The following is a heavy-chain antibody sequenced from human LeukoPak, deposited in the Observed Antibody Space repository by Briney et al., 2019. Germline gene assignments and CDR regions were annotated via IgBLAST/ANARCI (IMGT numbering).Heavy chain of an antibody. Sequence: ASVKVSCKAYGYTSTGFYIHWIRQAPGQGLEWMGWINPKSGDTNYAQKFLGRVTVTRDKSITTAYLQWSSLKASDTAMYYCARHVGITSASDYWGQGTLVTVSS. CDR1: GYTSTGFY. V-gene: IGHV1-2*02. J-gene: IGHJ4*02. D-gene: IGHD3-10*01. CDR2: INPKSGDT. CDR3: ARHVGITSASDY.